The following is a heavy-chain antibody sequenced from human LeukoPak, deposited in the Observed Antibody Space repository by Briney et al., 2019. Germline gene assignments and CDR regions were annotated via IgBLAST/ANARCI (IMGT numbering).Heavy chain of an antibody. CDR3: ARDVTYYDFWSGYYHFDY. J-gene: IGHJ4*02. V-gene: IGHV1-8*01. D-gene: IGHD3-3*01. Sequence: ASVKVSCKASGYTFTSYDINWVRQATGQGLEWMGWMNPNSGNTGYAQKFQGRVTMTRNTSISTAYMELSSLRSEDTAVYYCARDVTYYDFWSGYYHFDYWGQGTLVTVSS. CDR2: MNPNSGNT. CDR1: GYTFTSYD.